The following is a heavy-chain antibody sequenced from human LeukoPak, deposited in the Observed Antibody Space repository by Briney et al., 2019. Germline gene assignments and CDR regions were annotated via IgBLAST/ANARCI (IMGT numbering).Heavy chain of an antibody. Sequence: GGSLRLSCAASGFTFSNYIINWVRQAPGKGLEWVSSISSSGSYINYADSVKGRFTISRNNAKNSLYLQMNSLRAEDTAIYYCARGGAMVRGVSPLDYWGQGSLVTVSS. D-gene: IGHD3-10*01. CDR2: ISSSGSYI. J-gene: IGHJ4*02. V-gene: IGHV3-21*01. CDR3: ARGGAMVRGVSPLDY. CDR1: GFTFSNYI.